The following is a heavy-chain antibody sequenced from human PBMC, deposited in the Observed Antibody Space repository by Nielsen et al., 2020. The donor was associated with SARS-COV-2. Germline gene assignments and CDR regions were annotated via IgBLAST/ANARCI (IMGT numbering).Heavy chain of an antibody. CDR3: AKRSTRKSTVTTNYYYGMDV. CDR2: IIPIFGTA. Sequence: WVRQAPGQGLEWMGGIIPIFGTANYAQKFQGRVMITADESTSTAYMELSSLRSEDTAVYYCAKRSTRKSTVTTNYYYGMDVWGQGTAVTVSS. V-gene: IGHV1-69*01. D-gene: IGHD4-17*01. J-gene: IGHJ6*02.